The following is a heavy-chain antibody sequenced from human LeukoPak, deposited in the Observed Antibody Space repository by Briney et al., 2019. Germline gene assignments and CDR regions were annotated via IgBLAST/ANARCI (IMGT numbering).Heavy chain of an antibody. CDR1: GGSISSYY. J-gene: IGHJ4*02. CDR3: ARIGGSSDFFDY. Sequence: SETLSLTCTVSGGSISSYYWSWIRQPPGKGLEWIGYIYYSGSTNYNPSLKSRVTISVDTSKNQVSLKLSSVTAADTAVYYCARIGGSSDFFDYWGQGPWSPSPQ. CDR2: IYYSGST. V-gene: IGHV4-59*01. D-gene: IGHD1-26*01.